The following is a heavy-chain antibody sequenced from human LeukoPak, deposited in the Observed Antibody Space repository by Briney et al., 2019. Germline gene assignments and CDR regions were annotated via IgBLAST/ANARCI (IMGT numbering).Heavy chain of an antibody. CDR3: AKGRGYDYSLFDY. J-gene: IGHJ4*02. D-gene: IGHD5-12*01. CDR2: ISWNSGSI. Sequence: PGGSLRLSCAASGFTFDDYAMHWVRQAPGKGLEWVSGISWNSGSIGYADSVKGRFTISRDNAKNSLYLQMNSLRAEDTALYYCAKGRGYDYSLFDYWGQGTLVTVSS. V-gene: IGHV3-9*01. CDR1: GFTFDDYA.